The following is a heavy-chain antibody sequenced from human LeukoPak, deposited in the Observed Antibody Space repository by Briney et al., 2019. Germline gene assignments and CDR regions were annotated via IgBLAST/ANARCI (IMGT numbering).Heavy chain of an antibody. CDR1: GFTFSSYS. CDR3: AKVRRGWNPSGGYFDY. V-gene: IGHV3-21*04. Sequence: GGSLRLSCAASGFTFSSYSMNWVRQAPGKGLEWVSSISSSSSYIYYADSVKGRFTISRDNSKNTLYLQMNSLRAEDTAVYYCAKVRRGWNPSGGYFDYWGQGTLVTVSS. D-gene: IGHD1-1*01. J-gene: IGHJ4*02. CDR2: ISSSSSYI.